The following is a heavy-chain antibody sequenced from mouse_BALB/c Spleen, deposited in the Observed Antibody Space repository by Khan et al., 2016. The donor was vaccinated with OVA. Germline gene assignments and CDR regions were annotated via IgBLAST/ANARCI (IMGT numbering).Heavy chain of an antibody. D-gene: IGHD4-1*01. CDR1: GFNIKDTY. CDR2: LDPANGNT. CDR3: VRDYWDVFAY. J-gene: IGHJ3*01. V-gene: IGHV14-3*02. Sequence: EVQLQQSGAELVKPGASVKLSCTASGFNIKDTYIHWVKQRPEQGLEWIGRLDPANGNTKYDPKFQGKATITADTSSNTAYLQLSSLTSEDSAVYYCVRDYWDVFAYWGQGTLVTVSA.